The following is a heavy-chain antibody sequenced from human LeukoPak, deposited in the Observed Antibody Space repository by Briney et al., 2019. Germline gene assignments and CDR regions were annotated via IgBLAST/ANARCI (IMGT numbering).Heavy chain of an antibody. D-gene: IGHD3-22*01. Sequence: PGRSLRLSCAVSGFTFNDCAMSWVRQAPGKGLEWVSDINGSGDRTYYTDSVKGRFTISRDNSKNTLSLQMDSLRVEDTAIYYCAKAPRGFQWFVDFWGQGTPVTVSS. CDR2: INGSGDRT. CDR1: GFTFNDCA. V-gene: IGHV3-23*01. J-gene: IGHJ4*02. CDR3: AKAPRGFQWFVDF.